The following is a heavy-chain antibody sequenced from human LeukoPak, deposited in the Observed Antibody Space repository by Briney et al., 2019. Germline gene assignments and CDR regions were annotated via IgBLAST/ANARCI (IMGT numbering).Heavy chain of an antibody. CDR1: GFTFSSYW. V-gene: IGHV3-48*04. CDR2: ISSSGSTI. D-gene: IGHD3-10*02. CDR3: AELGITMIGGV. Sequence: GGSLRLSCAASGFTFSSYWMNWVRQAPGKGLEWVSYISSSGSTIYYADSVKGRFTISRDNAKDSLYLQMNSLRAEDAAVYYCAELGITMIGGVWGKGTTVTISS. J-gene: IGHJ6*04.